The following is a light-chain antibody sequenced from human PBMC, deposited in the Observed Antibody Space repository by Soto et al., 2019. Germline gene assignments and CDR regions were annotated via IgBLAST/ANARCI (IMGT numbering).Light chain of an antibody. Sequence: DIQMTQSPSTQSASVGDRVTITCWASQSISSWLAWYQQKPGKAPNLLIYKASSLQSGVPSRFRGSGSGTEFTLTISSLQPDDCGTYYCQQHNDKWTFGQGTKV. CDR3: QQHNDKWT. CDR1: QSISSW. CDR2: KAS. V-gene: IGKV1-5*03. J-gene: IGKJ1*01.